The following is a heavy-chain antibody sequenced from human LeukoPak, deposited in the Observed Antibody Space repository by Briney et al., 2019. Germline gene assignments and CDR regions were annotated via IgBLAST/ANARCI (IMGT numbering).Heavy chain of an antibody. V-gene: IGHV3-15*07. J-gene: IGHJ5*02. CDR1: GFTFSNAW. D-gene: IGHD3-22*01. CDR2: IRSNSDGGTI. Sequence: GGSLRLSCATSGFTFSNAWVNWVRQAPGKGLEWVGRIRSNSDGGTIDYAAPVKGRFALSRDDSKNTLYLQMNSLQTEDTAVYYCATDFYDTTWGQGTLVTVSS. CDR3: ATDFYDTT.